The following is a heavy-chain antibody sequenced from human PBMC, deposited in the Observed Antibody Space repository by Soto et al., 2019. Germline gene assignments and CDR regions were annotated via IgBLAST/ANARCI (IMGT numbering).Heavy chain of an antibody. CDR3: ARDLPERRSGYYEGPSTPPPHDYYGMDV. CDR2: INPNSGGT. V-gene: IGHV1-2*04. D-gene: IGHD3-3*01. CDR1: GYTFTGYY. Sequence: ASVKVSCKASGYTFTGYYMHWVRQAPGQGLEWMGWINPNSGGTNYAQKFQGWVTMTRDTSISTAYMELSRLRSDDTAVYYCARDLPERRSGYYEGPSTPPPHDYYGMDVWGQGTTVTVSS. J-gene: IGHJ6*02.